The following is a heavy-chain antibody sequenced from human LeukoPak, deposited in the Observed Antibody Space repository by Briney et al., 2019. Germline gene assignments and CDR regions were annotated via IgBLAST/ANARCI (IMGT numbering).Heavy chain of an antibody. CDR1: RGSLSSYY. D-gene: IGHD5-18*01. V-gene: IGHV4-59*08. Sequence: SETLSLTCTVSRGSLSSYYWSWIRQPPGKGLEWIGYIYYSGSTNYNPSLKSRVTISVDTSKKQFSLKLSCVTAADTAVYYCARVDTAMVSEVDYWGQGTLVTVSS. J-gene: IGHJ4*02. CDR3: ARVDTAMVSEVDY. CDR2: IYYSGST.